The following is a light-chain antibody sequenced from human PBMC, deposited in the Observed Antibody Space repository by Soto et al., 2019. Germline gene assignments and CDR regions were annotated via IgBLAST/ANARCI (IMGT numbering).Light chain of an antibody. CDR1: QTISKW. J-gene: IGKJ1*01. V-gene: IGKV1-5*01. Sequence: DIQMTQSPSTLSSSVGDRVTLTCRASQTISKWLVWYQQKPGKAPKVLIFDASILASGVPSRFSGSGYGTEFTLTINSLQPDDFATYYCQQYNSYPWTFGQGTKVDIK. CDR2: DAS. CDR3: QQYNSYPWT.